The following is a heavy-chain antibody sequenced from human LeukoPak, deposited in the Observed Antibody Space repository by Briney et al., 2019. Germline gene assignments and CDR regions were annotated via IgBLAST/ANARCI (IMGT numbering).Heavy chain of an antibody. CDR1: GFTFSSYG. J-gene: IGHJ3*02. V-gene: IGHV3-33*01. D-gene: IGHD3-22*01. Sequence: GGSLRLSCAASGFTFSSYGMHWVRQAPGKGLEWVAVIWYDGSNKYYADSVKGRFTISRDNSKDTLYLQMNSLRAEDTAVYYCARSRVVVITIDAFDIWGQGTMVTVSS. CDR2: IWYDGSNK. CDR3: ARSRVVVITIDAFDI.